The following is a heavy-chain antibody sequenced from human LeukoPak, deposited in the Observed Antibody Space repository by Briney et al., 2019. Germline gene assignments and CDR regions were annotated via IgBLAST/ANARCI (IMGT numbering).Heavy chain of an antibody. CDR2: IYTSGST. D-gene: IGHD2-15*01. Sequence: PSETLSLTCTVSGGSISSYYWSWIRQPPGKGLEWIGYIYTSGSTNYNPSLKSRVTISVDTSTNQFSLKLSSVTAADTAVYYCARLMFAAATLDWFDPWGQGTLVTVSS. J-gene: IGHJ5*02. CDR1: GGSISSYY. V-gene: IGHV4-4*09. CDR3: ARLMFAAATLDWFDP.